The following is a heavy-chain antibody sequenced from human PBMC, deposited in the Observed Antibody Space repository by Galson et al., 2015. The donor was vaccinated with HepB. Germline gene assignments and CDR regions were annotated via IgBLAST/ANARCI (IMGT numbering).Heavy chain of an antibody. CDR1: GFTFSSYA. D-gene: IGHD6-19*01. V-gene: IGHV3-30-3*01. J-gene: IGHJ4*02. Sequence: SLRLSCAASGFTFSSYAMHWVRQAPGKGLEWVAVISYDGSNKYYADSVKGRFTISRDNSKNTLYLQMNSLRAEDTAVYYCARVVSRGAGPYYFDYWGQGTLVTVSS. CDR2: ISYDGSNK. CDR3: ARVVSRGAGPYYFDY.